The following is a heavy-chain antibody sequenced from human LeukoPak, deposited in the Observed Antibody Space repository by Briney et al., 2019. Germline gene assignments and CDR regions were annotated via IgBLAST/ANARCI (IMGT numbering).Heavy chain of an antibody. CDR3: ARGGIAVAGTGEFDY. J-gene: IGHJ4*02. D-gene: IGHD6-19*01. CDR1: GGSISSYY. Sequence: PSETLSLTCTVSGGSISSYYWSWIRQPPGKGLEWIGYIYYSGSTNYNPSLKSRVTISVDTSKNQFSLKLSSVTAADTAVYYCARGGIAVAGTGEFDYWGQGTLVTVSS. CDR2: IYYSGST. V-gene: IGHV4-59*01.